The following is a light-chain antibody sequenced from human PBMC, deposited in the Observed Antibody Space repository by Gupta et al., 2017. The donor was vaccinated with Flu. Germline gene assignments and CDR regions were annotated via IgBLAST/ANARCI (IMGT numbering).Light chain of an antibody. J-gene: IGLJ1*01. CDR2: NNN. Sequence: SSDLTPDPAVSVALGQTVCITCQGDTLRSYYANWYQQKPGQAPVLAIYNNNNRPSGIPDRFSGSSSGNTASLTITGAQAEDEADYYCNSRDSSANHPGVFGAGTKVTVL. CDR1: TLRSYY. V-gene: IGLV3-19*01. CDR3: NSRDSSANHPGV.